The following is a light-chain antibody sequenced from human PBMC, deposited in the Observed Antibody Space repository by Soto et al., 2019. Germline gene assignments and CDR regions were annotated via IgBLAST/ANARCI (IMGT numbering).Light chain of an antibody. CDR3: QQYGPSRGFT. CDR2: GVS. J-gene: IGKJ3*01. V-gene: IGKV3-20*01. Sequence: EIVXXXSPGXXXLSPGERATXXXXXSQXXXXLAWYQHKPGQAPRLLIYGVSSRPTDIPDRFSGSGSGTDFTLTISRLEPEDFAVYYCQQYGPSRGFTFGPGTKVDIK. CDR1: QXXXX.